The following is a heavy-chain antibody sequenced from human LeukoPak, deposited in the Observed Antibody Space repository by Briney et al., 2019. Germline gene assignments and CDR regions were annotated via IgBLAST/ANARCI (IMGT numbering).Heavy chain of an antibody. CDR3: AKDRATYYYGMDV. V-gene: IGHV3-21*01. J-gene: IGHJ6*02. Sequence: GGSLRLSCAASGFTFSDYTMNWVRLAPGKGLEWVSSISGSSNYIYYADSVKGRFTISRDNAKNSLYLQMNSLRAEDTAVYYCAKDRATYYYGMDVWGQGTTVTVSS. D-gene: IGHD5-12*01. CDR1: GFTFSDYT. CDR2: ISGSSNYI.